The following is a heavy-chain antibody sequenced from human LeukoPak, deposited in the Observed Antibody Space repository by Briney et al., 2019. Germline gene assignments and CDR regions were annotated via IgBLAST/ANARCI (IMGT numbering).Heavy chain of an antibody. CDR2: MNPNSGNT. V-gene: IGHV1-8*01. D-gene: IGHD3-10*01. CDR1: GYTFTSYD. Sequence: ASVKVSCKASGYTFTSYDINWVRQATGQGLEWMGWMNPNSGNTGYAQKFQGRVTMTRNTSISTAYMELSSLRSEDTAVYYCAGVMRFGQYPRYWGQGTLVTVSS. J-gene: IGHJ4*02. CDR3: AGVMRFGQYPRY.